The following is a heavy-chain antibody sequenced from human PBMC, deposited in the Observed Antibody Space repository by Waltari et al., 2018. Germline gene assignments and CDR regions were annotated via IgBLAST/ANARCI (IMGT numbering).Heavy chain of an antibody. J-gene: IGHJ3*02. V-gene: IGHV3-7*01. Sequence: EVQLVESGGGLVQPGGSLRLSCAASGFTFSSSWLSWVRQAPGKGLEWVANIKQDGSEKYYVDSVKGRFTISRDNAKNSLYLQMNSLRAEDTAVYYCARDWDLHIWGQGTMVTVSS. D-gene: IGHD1-26*01. CDR2: IKQDGSEK. CDR3: ARDWDLHI. CDR1: GFTFSSSW.